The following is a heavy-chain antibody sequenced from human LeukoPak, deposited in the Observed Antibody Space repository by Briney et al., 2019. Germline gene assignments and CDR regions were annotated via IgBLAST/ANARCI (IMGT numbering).Heavy chain of an antibody. CDR2: MSGSGYYT. CDR3: AKMEGQRLYDYCMDV. Sequence: GGSLRLSCAASGFAFSNFSMSWVRQAPGKGLEWVSAMSGSGYYTYYVESVKGRFTISRDNSKNTLYLHMNSLRADDTAVYYCAKMEGQRLYDYCMDVWGRGTTVTVSS. CDR1: GFAFSNFS. V-gene: IGHV3-23*01. D-gene: IGHD3-3*01. J-gene: IGHJ6*03.